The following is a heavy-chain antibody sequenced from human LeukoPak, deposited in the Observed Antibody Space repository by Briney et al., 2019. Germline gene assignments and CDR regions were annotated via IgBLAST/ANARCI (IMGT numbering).Heavy chain of an antibody. CDR1: GFTFSSYS. CDR2: ISSSSSYI. CDR3: ARDRDGYNPYFDY. V-gene: IGHV3-21*01. J-gene: IGHJ4*02. Sequence: GGSLRLSCAASGFTFSSYSMNWVRQAPGKGVEWVSSISSSSSYIYYADSVKGRFTISRDNAKNSLYLQMNSLRAEDTAVYYCARDRDGYNPYFDYWGQGTLVTVSS. D-gene: IGHD5-24*01.